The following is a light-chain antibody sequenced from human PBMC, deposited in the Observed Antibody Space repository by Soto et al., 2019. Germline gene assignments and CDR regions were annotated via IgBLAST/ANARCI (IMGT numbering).Light chain of an antibody. CDR3: VLYMGSGIWV. J-gene: IGLJ2*01. V-gene: IGLV8-61*01. Sequence: QAVVTQEPSFSVSPGGTDTLTCGLSSGSVSTSYYPSWYQQTPGQAPRMLIYSTSTRSSGVPDRFSGSILGNRAALTITGAQTDDESDYYCVLYMGSGIWVFGEGTKLTVL. CDR1: SGSVSTSYY. CDR2: STS.